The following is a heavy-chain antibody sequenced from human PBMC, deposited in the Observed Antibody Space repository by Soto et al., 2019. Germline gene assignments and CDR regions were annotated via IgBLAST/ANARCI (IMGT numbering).Heavy chain of an antibody. CDR1: GGTFSSYA. CDR3: ATKGAAGSRDYYYYYGMDV. J-gene: IGHJ6*02. Sequence: QVQLVQSGAEVKKPGSSVKVSCKASGGTFSSYAISWVRQAPGQGLEWMGGIIPIFGTANYAQKFQGRVTITADKSTSTAYMELSSLRSEDTAVYYCATKGAAGSRDYYYYYGMDVWGQGTTVTVSS. V-gene: IGHV1-69*06. D-gene: IGHD6-13*01. CDR2: IIPIFGTA.